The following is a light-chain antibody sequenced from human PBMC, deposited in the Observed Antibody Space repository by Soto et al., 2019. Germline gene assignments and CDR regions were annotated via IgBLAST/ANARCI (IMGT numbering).Light chain of an antibody. CDR3: QQYGSSRT. CDR1: QSVSSSY. Sequence: EIVLTQSPGTLSLSPGERATLSWSASQSVSSSYLAWYQQKLGQAPRLLVYGASSRATGIPDRFSGSGSGTDFTLTISRLEPEDFAVYYCQQYGSSRTFGQGTKVDI. V-gene: IGKV3-20*01. J-gene: IGKJ1*01. CDR2: GAS.